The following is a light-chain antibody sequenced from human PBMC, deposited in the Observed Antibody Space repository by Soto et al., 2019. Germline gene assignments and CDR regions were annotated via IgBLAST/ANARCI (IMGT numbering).Light chain of an antibody. CDR2: AAS. CDR3: QKYNSAPRT. J-gene: IGKJ1*01. V-gene: IGKV1-27*01. CDR1: QGSSNY. Sequence: DIQMTQAPTSLSASVGDRVTITCRASQGSSNYLAWYQQKPGKVPKVLRNAASTLQSEAPSRFSGRGSGTDFTLTISSLQPEDVATYSCQKYNSAPRTFGQGTKVEIK.